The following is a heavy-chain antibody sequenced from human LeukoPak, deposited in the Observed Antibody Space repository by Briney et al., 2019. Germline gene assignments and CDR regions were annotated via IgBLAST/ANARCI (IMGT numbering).Heavy chain of an antibody. CDR2: LNWNGGGR. V-gene: IGHV3-20*04. CDR1: GFTFEGYG. CDR3: ARDAVPSGRSWFDP. D-gene: IGHD4-17*01. J-gene: IGHJ5*02. Sequence: GGSLRLSCTVSGFTFEGYGMNWVRQVPGKEPEWVSGLNWNGGGRRYADSVKGRFIISRDNAKGVLYLQLNDLRVEDTALYYCARDAVPSGRSWFDPWGQGTLVTVYS.